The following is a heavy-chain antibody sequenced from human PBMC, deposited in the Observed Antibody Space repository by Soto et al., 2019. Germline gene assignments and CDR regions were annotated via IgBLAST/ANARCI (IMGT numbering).Heavy chain of an antibody. CDR3: AKAMGGYYYDSSGYSSYYGMDV. D-gene: IGHD3-22*01. V-gene: IGHV3-30*18. Sequence: GGTLRHSCADSGFSFSSYCMHWVRHAQGKLLEEVEEISYDGSNKSYADSVKGRFIISRDNSKNTLYLQMNSLRAEDTVVYYCAKAMGGYYYDSSGYSSYYGMDVWGQGT. CDR2: ISYDGSNK. J-gene: IGHJ6*02. CDR1: GFSFSSYC.